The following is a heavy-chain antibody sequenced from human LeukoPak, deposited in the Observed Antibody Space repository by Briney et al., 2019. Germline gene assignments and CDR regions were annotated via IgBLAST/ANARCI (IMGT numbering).Heavy chain of an antibody. J-gene: IGHJ4*02. CDR1: GGSISSSSYY. Sequence: SETLSLTCTASGGSISSSSYYWGWIRLPPGKGLEWIGSIYYSGSTYYNPSLKSRVTISVETSKNQFSLKLSSVTAADTAVYYCARGGGGYSGYGSDFDYWGQGTLVTVSS. CDR2: IYYSGST. V-gene: IGHV4-39*01. CDR3: ARGGGGYSGYGSDFDY. D-gene: IGHD5-12*01.